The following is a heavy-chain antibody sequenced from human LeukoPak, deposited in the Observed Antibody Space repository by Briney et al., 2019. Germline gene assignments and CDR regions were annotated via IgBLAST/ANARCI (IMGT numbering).Heavy chain of an antibody. CDR2: TDTSGRYV. V-gene: IGHV3-21*06. CDR3: ARGRSITLLRGVAMSDGFDI. D-gene: IGHD3-10*01. Sequence: PGGSLRLCCAASGFTFSNYGMNWVRQAPGKGLEWVSFTDTSGRYVYYGDSVKGRFTISRDIAKNLLFLQMNGLRAEDTALYYCARGRSITLLRGVAMSDGFDIWGQGAMVAVSS. CDR1: GFTFSNYG. J-gene: IGHJ3*02.